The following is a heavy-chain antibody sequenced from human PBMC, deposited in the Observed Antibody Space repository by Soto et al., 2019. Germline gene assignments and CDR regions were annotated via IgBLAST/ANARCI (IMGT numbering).Heavy chain of an antibody. V-gene: IGHV1-18*01. J-gene: IGHJ6*02. CDR1: GYSFTSYG. D-gene: IGHD2-2*01. Sequence: QVQLVQSAGEVKKPGASVKVSCKASGYSFTSYGISWVRRAPGQGLEWMGWISPYNGHTQFVQRFQGRVSMTTDTGTKTAYMELRNLRSDDTAHYYCARDLTIVPATHPRLENYGMDVWGQGTTVIVSS. CDR2: ISPYNGHT. CDR3: ARDLTIVPATHPRLENYGMDV.